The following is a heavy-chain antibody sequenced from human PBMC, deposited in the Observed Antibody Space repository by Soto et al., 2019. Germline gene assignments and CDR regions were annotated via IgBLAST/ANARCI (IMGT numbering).Heavy chain of an antibody. V-gene: IGHV1-18*01. CDR1: GYTFTSYG. Sequence: QVQLVQSGAEVKKPGASVKVSCKASGYTFTSYGISWVRQAPGQGLEWMGCISTYNGNTNYVQTLQGRVTLTTDTSTSTAYMELRRLRSDDTAVYYCARDHGDYSDFDYWGQGTLVTVSS. CDR2: ISTYNGNT. CDR3: ARDHGDYSDFDY. D-gene: IGHD4-17*01. J-gene: IGHJ4*02.